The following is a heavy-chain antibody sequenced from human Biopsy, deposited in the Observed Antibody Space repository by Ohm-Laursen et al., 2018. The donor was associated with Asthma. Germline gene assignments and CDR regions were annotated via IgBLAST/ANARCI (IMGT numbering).Heavy chain of an antibody. J-gene: IGHJ3*02. CDR2: ISKDASTQ. V-gene: IGHV3-30*01. CDR1: GFSFSNFA. Sequence: SLRLSCTATGFSFSNFAIHWVRQAPGKGLEWVGVISKDASTQDYADSVKGRFTTARDNSKNTLDLQMNSLGEEDTAVYYCVRDGTDDAFDIWGQGTVVSVSS. CDR3: VRDGTDDAFDI. D-gene: IGHD1-1*01.